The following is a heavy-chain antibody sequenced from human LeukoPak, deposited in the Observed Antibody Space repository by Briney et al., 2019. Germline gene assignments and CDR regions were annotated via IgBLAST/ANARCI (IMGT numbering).Heavy chain of an antibody. D-gene: IGHD3-10*01. CDR2: IKQDGSEK. CDR3: ARGDGSDYYGSGSYGFDY. CDR1: GFTFSSYW. Sequence: GGSLRLSCAASGFTFSSYWMSWVRQAPGKGLEWVANIKQDGSEKYYVDSVKGRFTISRDNAKNSLYLQMYSLRAEDTAVYYCARGDGSDYYGSGSYGFDYWGQGTLVTVSS. V-gene: IGHV3-7*01. J-gene: IGHJ4*02.